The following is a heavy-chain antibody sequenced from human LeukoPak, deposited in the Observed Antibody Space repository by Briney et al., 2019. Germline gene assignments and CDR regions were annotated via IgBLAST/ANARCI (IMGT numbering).Heavy chain of an antibody. CDR1: GGSISSYY. Sequence: SETLSLTCTVSGGSISSYYWSWIRQPPGEGLEWIGYIYYSGSTNYNPSLKSRVTISVDTSKNQFSLKLSSVTAADTAVYYCAREGSIAVAGTRGYYFDYWGQGTLVTVSS. CDR2: IYYSGST. CDR3: AREGSIAVAGTRGYYFDY. D-gene: IGHD6-19*01. V-gene: IGHV4-59*01. J-gene: IGHJ4*02.